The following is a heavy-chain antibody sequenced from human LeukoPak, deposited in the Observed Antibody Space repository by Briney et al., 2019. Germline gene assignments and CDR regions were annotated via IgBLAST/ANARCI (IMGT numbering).Heavy chain of an antibody. CDR2: IWYDGSNK. J-gene: IGHJ4*02. CDR1: GFTFSSYW. D-gene: IGHD3-22*01. V-gene: IGHV3-33*08. Sequence: GGSLRLSCEVSGFTFSSYWMNWVRQAPGKGLEWVAVIWYDGSNKYYADSVKGRFTISRDNSKNTLYLQMNSLRAEDTAVYYCARDRKPYYYDSSGYYPFDYWGQGTLVTVSS. CDR3: ARDRKPYYYDSSGYYPFDY.